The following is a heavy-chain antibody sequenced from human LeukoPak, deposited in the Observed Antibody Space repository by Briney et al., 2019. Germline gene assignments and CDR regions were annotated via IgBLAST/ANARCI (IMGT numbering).Heavy chain of an antibody. Sequence: PGGSLRLSCAASGFTVSSNYMSWVRQAPGKGLGWVSVIYSGGTTYYADSVKGRFTISRDNSKNTEYLQMNSLRAEGTAVYYCARGTNAYPSYFDYWGQGTLVTASS. CDR2: IYSGGTT. D-gene: IGHD2-8*01. J-gene: IGHJ4*02. CDR3: ARGTNAYPSYFDY. V-gene: IGHV3-53*01. CDR1: GFTVSSNY.